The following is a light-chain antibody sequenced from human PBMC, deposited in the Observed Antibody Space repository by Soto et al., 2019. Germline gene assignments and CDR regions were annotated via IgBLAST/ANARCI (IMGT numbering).Light chain of an antibody. CDR2: AAS. Sequence: DLQMTQSPSSLSASVGDRVTITCRASQSISSYLNWYQQKAGKAPKVLIYAASSLQSGVPSRFSGSGSGRDFTLIISSLQPEDFAIYYCQQSYTTPWTFGQGTKVEIK. CDR1: QSISSY. V-gene: IGKV1-39*01. J-gene: IGKJ1*01. CDR3: QQSYTTPWT.